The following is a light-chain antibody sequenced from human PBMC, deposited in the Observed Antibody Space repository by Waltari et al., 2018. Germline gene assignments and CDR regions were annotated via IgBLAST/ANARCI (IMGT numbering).Light chain of an antibody. CDR2: HAS. CDR1: QRVSRT. J-gene: IGKJ1*01. CDR3: QKYGTLPAT. Sequence: EIVLTQSPGTLSLSPGERATLSCRASQRVSRTLAWYQQNPGQAPRLLIYHASSRSTGIPDMFSGNGTGTEFSLTISRLGPEDFAVYYCQKYGTLPATFGQGTKVEIK. V-gene: IGKV3-20*01.